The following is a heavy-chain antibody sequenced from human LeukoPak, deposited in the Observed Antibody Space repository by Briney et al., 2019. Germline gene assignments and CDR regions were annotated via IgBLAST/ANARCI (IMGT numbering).Heavy chain of an antibody. D-gene: IGHD3-10*01. CDR1: GFTFSSYG. Sequence: PGGSLRLSCAASGFTFSSYGMHWVRQAPGKGLEWVAFIRYDGSNKYYADSVKGRFTISRDNSKNTLYLQMNSLRAEDTAVYYCAKDRNTMVRGMDVWGKGTTVTISS. J-gene: IGHJ6*03. CDR2: IRYDGSNK. V-gene: IGHV3-30*02. CDR3: AKDRNTMVRGMDV.